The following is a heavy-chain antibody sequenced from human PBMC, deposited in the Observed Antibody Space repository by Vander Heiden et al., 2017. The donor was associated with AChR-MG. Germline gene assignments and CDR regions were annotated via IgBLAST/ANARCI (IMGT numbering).Heavy chain of an antibody. V-gene: IGHV4-31*03. CDR3: ARVPWTDYFLDY. CDR2: VYYSGNA. CDR1: GASISSGYY. D-gene: IGHD4-17*01. J-gene: IGHJ4*02. Sequence: QVQLQESGPGLVKPSETLSLTCSVSGASISSGYYWTWIRQFPGRGLEWIGYVYYSGNAYYNPSFKSRCTMSVDTSKTQFSLKMSSATDTDTAIYYCARVPWTDYFLDYWGQGILVTVSS.